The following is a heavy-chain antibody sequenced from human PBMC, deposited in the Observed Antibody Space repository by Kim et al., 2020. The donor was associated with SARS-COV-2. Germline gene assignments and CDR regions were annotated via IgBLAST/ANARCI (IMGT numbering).Heavy chain of an antibody. V-gene: IGHV3-66*01. CDR2: IYSGGST. CDR3: ATYDYGDYWGEDWFDP. CDR1: GFTVSSNY. Sequence: GGSLRLSCAASGFTVSSNYMSWVRQAPGKGLEWVSVIYSGGSTYYADSVKGRFTISRDNSKNTLYLQMNSLRAEDTAVYYCATYDYGDYWGEDWFDPWGQGTLVTVSS. D-gene: IGHD4-17*01. J-gene: IGHJ5*02.